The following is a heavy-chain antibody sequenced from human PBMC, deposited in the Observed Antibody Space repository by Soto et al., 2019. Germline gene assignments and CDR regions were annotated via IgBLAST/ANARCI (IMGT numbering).Heavy chain of an antibody. CDR2: VYYSGNT. CDR3: ASGLVTTLHY. CDR1: GDSLSSYY. D-gene: IGHD4-17*01. V-gene: IGHV4-59*12. J-gene: IGHJ4*02. Sequence: SETLSLTCTVSGDSLSSYYWTWIRQPPGKGLEWIGYVYYSGNTNYNPSLKSRVTISVDTSKNQFSLKLSSVTAADTAVYYCASGLVTTLHYWGQGTLVTVSS.